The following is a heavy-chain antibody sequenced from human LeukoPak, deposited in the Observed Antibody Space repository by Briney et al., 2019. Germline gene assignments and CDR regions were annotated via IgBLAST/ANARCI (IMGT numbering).Heavy chain of an antibody. V-gene: IGHV6-1*01. CDR1: GDSLSNNNVA. D-gene: IGHD5-18*01. Sequence: SQTLSLTCAISGDSLSNNNVAWNWIRQSPSRGLEWLGRTYYRSKWNTDYAVSVKSRITINSDTSKTQFSLQLNSVTPEDTAVYYCARGCYSSFDYWDQGTLVTVSS. J-gene: IGHJ4*02. CDR2: TYYRSKWNT. CDR3: ARGCYSSFDY.